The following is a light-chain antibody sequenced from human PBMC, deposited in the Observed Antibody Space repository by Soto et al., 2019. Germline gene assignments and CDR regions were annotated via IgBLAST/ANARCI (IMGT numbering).Light chain of an antibody. V-gene: IGKV2-28*01. Sequence: DIVMTQSPLSLPVTPGEPASISCRSSQSLLHGDGYNYLDWYLQKPGQSPQLLTYLCSNRASGVPDRFSGSGSGTDFTLKIIRVEAEDVGVYYCMQALLSPWTFGLGTKVEIK. CDR3: MQALLSPWT. CDR1: QSLLHGDGYNY. CDR2: LCS. J-gene: IGKJ1*01.